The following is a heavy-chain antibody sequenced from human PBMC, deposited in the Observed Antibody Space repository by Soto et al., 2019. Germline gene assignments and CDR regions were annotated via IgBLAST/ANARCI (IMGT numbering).Heavy chain of an antibody. CDR3: ARAPPRYCSSTSCKKNWFDP. V-gene: IGHV4-34*01. D-gene: IGHD2-2*01. CDR2: INHSGST. J-gene: IGHJ5*02. Sequence: SETLSLTCAVYGGSFSGYYWSWIRQPPGKGLEWIGEINHSGSTNYNPSLKSRVTISVDTSKNQFSLKLSSVTAADTAVYYCARAPPRYCSSTSCKKNWFDPWGQGTLVTVSS. CDR1: GGSFSGYY.